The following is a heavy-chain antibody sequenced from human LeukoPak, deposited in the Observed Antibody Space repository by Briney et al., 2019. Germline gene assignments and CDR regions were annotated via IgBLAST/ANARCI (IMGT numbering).Heavy chain of an antibody. V-gene: IGHV3-66*01. CDR1: GFTVSSNY. J-gene: IGHJ4*02. CDR3: ARDIYSYGSRYFDY. D-gene: IGHD5-18*01. CDR2: IYSGGST. Sequence: GGSLRLSCAASGFTVSSNYMSWVRQAPGKGLEWVSVIYSGGSTYYADSVKGRFTISRDNSKNMLYLQMNSLRAEDTAVYYCARDIYSYGSRYFDYWGQGTLVTVSS.